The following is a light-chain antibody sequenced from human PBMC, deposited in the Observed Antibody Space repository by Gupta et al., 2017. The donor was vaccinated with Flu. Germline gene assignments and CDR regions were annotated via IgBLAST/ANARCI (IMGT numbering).Light chain of an antibody. V-gene: IGLV1-51*02. CDR2: ENN. CDR1: SSNIGNNY. CDR3: GTWDSSLRGV. J-gene: IGLJ2*01. Sequence: QSVLTQPPSVSAAPGQKVTISCSGSSSNIGNNYVSWYQQLPGTAPKLLIYENNKRPSGIPDRFSASKSGTSATLGITGLQTGDEADYYCGTWDSSLRGVFGGGTKLTVL.